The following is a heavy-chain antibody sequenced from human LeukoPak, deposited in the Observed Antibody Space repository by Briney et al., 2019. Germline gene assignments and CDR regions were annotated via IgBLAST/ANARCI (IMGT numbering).Heavy chain of an antibody. V-gene: IGHV3-21*01. CDR2: ISSSSSYI. D-gene: IGHD3-3*01. Sequence: GGSLRLSCAASGFTFSSYSMNWVRQAPGKGREWVSSISSSSSYIYYADSVKGRFTISRDNAKNSLYLQMNSLRAEDTAVYYCARGRVLRFLEWSNTGVAFDIWGQGTMVTVSS. CDR3: ARGRVLRFLEWSNTGVAFDI. CDR1: GFTFSSYS. J-gene: IGHJ3*02.